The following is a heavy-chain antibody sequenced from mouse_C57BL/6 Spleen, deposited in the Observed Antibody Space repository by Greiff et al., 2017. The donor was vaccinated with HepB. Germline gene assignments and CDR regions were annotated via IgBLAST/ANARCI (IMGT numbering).Heavy chain of an antibody. J-gene: IGHJ3*01. CDR1: GYAFSSSW. Sequence: QVQLQQSGPELVQPGASVKISCKASGYAFSSSWMNWVKQRPGKGLEWIGRIYPGDGDTNYNGKFKGKATLTADKSSSTAYMQLSSLTSEESAVYFCALGGYGFAYWGQGTLVTVSA. CDR3: ALGGYGFAY. V-gene: IGHV1-82*01. D-gene: IGHD2-2*01. CDR2: IYPGDGDT.